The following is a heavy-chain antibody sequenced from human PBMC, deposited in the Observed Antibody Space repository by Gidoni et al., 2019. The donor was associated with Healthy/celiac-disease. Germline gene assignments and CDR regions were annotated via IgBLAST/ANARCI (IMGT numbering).Heavy chain of an antibody. V-gene: IGHV4-38-2*02. Sequence: QGLLQRPGPGLVKPSETLTFTCPVPGYSTGSGYYWGWIRQPPGKGLEWIGSIYHSGSTYYNPSPKSRVTVSVGTSKNQFSLKLSSVTAADTAVYYCARGYSSSWYLNGNWFDPWGQRTLVTVSS. CDR1: GYSTGSGYY. D-gene: IGHD6-13*01. CDR2: IYHSGST. CDR3: ARGYSSSWYLNGNWFDP. J-gene: IGHJ5*02.